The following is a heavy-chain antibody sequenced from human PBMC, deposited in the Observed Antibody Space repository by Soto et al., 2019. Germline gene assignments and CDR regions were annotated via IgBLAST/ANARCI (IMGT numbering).Heavy chain of an antibody. CDR2: ISSSSSTI. J-gene: IGHJ4*02. Sequence: EVQLVESGGGLVQPGGYLRLSCAASGFTLSSYSMNWVRQAPGKGLEWVSYISSSSSTIYYADSVKGRFTISRDNTNNTLYLQMNSLRAEDTAVYYCASHATRSGGHSWGQGTLVTVSS. D-gene: IGHD2-15*01. CDR3: ASHATRSGGHS. V-gene: IGHV3-48*01. CDR1: GFTLSSYS.